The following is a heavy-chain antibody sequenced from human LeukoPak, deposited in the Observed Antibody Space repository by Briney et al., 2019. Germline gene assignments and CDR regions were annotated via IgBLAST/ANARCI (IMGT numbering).Heavy chain of an antibody. D-gene: IGHD6-13*01. CDR1: GGSISSSSYY. V-gene: IGHV4-39*07. J-gene: IGHJ6*02. Sequence: SETLSLTCTVSGGSISSSSYYWGWIRQPPGKGLEWIGSIYYSGSTYYNPSLKSRVTISVDTSKNQFSLRLSSVTAADTAVYYCARLEAAAGPYYYFYGMDVWGQGTTVTVSS. CDR3: ARLEAAAGPYYYFYGMDV. CDR2: IYYSGST.